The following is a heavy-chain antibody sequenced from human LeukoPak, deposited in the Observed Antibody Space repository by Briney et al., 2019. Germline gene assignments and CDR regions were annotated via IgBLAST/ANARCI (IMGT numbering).Heavy chain of an antibody. Sequence: GGSLRLSCAASGFTFSSYWMSWVRQAPGKGLEWVANIKQDGSEKYYVDSVKGRFTISRDNAKNSLYLQMNSLRAEDTAVYYCARDLYTVARGNYFDYWGQGTLVTVSS. V-gene: IGHV3-7*01. J-gene: IGHJ4*02. CDR3: ARDLYTVARGNYFDY. D-gene: IGHD4-11*01. CDR1: GFTFSSYW. CDR2: IKQDGSEK.